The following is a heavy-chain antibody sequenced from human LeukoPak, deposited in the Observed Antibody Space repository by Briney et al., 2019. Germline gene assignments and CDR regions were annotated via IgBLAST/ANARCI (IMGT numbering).Heavy chain of an antibody. CDR2: ITGSGGGT. V-gene: IGHV3-23*01. Sequence: QAGGSLRLSCAGSGFTFSSCAMSWVRQAPGKGLEWVSAITGSGGGTYYADSVKGRFTISRDNSKNTLYLQMNSLRAEDTAVYYCAKGYYDRSGYQQAFDIWGQGTTVTVSS. CDR1: GFTFSSCA. CDR3: AKGYYDRSGYQQAFDI. D-gene: IGHD3-22*01. J-gene: IGHJ3*02.